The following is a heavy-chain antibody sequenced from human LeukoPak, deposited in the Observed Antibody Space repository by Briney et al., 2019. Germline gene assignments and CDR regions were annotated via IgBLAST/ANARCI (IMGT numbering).Heavy chain of an antibody. V-gene: IGHV3-30*18. J-gene: IGHJ4*02. Sequence: GGSLRLSCAASGFTFSSCAMHWVRQTPGRGLEWLAIISYDGYNKYYADSVRGRFTISRDNSKNTLYLQMNSLRAEDTAVYYCAKVPEYYYDSSGYYFDYWGQGTLVTVSS. CDR2: ISYDGYNK. D-gene: IGHD3-22*01. CDR1: GFTFSSCA. CDR3: AKVPEYYYDSSGYYFDY.